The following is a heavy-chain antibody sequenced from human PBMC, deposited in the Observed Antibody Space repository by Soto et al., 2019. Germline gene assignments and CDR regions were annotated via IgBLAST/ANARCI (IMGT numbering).Heavy chain of an antibody. CDR1: GGSIRSDNW. CDR2: TYHSGSP. Sequence: SETLSLTCAVSGGSIRSDNWWSWVRQPPGQGLEWIGETYHSGSPNYNPSLKSRVTISVDKSKNQFSLKLSSVTAADTAVYYCARRDSSARLFDPWGQGTLVTVSS. J-gene: IGHJ5*02. V-gene: IGHV4-4*02. D-gene: IGHD6-25*01. CDR3: ARRDSSARLFDP.